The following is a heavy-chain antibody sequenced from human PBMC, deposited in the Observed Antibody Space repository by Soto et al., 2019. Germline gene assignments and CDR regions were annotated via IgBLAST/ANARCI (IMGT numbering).Heavy chain of an antibody. CDR2: IHPSGGSA. CDR1: GYTFTSYY. D-gene: IGHD3-10*01. CDR3: ARLSDRFAY. V-gene: IGHV1-46*01. Sequence: AVKVSCKASGYTFTSYYMHWVRQAPGQGLEWMGIIHPSGGSASYAQKFQGRVTMTRNTSTSTVYIELSSLRSEDTAVYYCARLSDRFAYWGQGTLVTVDS. J-gene: IGHJ1*01.